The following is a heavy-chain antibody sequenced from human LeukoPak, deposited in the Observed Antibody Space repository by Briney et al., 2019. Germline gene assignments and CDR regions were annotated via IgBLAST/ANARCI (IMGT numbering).Heavy chain of an antibody. CDR1: GFTLNRYY. CDR3: ARGSSFFASGTYCDY. Sequence: GGSLRLSCAASGFTLNRYYMSWVRQAPGKGLEWVAHIRQDGGRRYYVDSVKGRFTISRDNAKNSMLLQMDSLRDEDTAVYYCARGSSFFASGTYCDYWGQETLVTVSS. D-gene: IGHD3-10*01. V-gene: IGHV3-7*01. J-gene: IGHJ4*02. CDR2: IRQDGGRR.